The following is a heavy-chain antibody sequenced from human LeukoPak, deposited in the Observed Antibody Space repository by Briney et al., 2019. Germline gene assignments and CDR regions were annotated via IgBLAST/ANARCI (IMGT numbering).Heavy chain of an antibody. Sequence: ETLSLTCAVYGGSFSGYYWSGIRQPPGKGLEWIGEINYSGGTNYNPSLKSRVTISVDTSKNQFSLKLSSVTAADTAVYYCARVESGRSYGSGNPYYFDYWGQGTPVTVSS. V-gene: IGHV4-34*01. CDR3: ARVESGRSYGSGNPYYFDY. CDR1: GGSFSGYY. J-gene: IGHJ4*02. CDR2: INYSGGT. D-gene: IGHD3-10*01.